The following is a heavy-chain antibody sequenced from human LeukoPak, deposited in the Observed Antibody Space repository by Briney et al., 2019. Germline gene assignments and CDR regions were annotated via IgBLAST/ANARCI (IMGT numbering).Heavy chain of an antibody. V-gene: IGHV3-23*01. Sequence: GGSLRLSCAASGFTFSSYAMSWVRQAPGKGLEWVSAISGSGGSTYYADSEGGRFTISRDNSKNTLYLQMNSLRAEDTAVYYCAKDFAAAALNWFDPWGQGTLVTVSS. CDR2: ISGSGGST. CDR1: GFTFSSYA. D-gene: IGHD6-13*01. CDR3: AKDFAAAALNWFDP. J-gene: IGHJ5*02.